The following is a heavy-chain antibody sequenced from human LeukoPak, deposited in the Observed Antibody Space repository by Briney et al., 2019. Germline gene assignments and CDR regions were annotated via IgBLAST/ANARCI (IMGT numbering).Heavy chain of an antibody. J-gene: IGHJ6*02. D-gene: IGHD3-3*01. Sequence: PGGSLRLSYAASGFTFSSYSMNWVRQAPGKGLEWVSSISSSSSYIYYADSVKGRFTISRDNAKNSLYLQMNSLRAEDTAVYYCARDPPHYDFWSGFIRTYGMDVWGQGTTVTVSS. CDR3: ARDPPHYDFWSGFIRTYGMDV. CDR1: GFTFSSYS. CDR2: ISSSSSYI. V-gene: IGHV3-21*01.